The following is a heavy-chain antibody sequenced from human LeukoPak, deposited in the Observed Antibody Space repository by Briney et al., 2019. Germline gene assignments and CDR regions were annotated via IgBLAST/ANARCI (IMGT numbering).Heavy chain of an antibody. V-gene: IGHV1-69*13. CDR3: ARTRSVVTPDDYYYYGMDV. CDR1: GGTFSSYA. Sequence: SVKVSCKASGGTFSSYAISWVRQAPGQGLEWMGGIIPIFGTANYAQKFQGRVTITADESTSIAYMELSSLRSEDTAVYYCARTRSVVTPDDYYYYGMDVWGQGTTVTVSS. CDR2: IIPIFGTA. J-gene: IGHJ6*02. D-gene: IGHD4-23*01.